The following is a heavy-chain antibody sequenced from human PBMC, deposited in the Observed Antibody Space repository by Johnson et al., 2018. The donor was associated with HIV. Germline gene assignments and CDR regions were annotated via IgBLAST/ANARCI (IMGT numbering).Heavy chain of an antibody. Sequence: QLVESGGGVVRPGGSLRLSCATSGFTFNDHAMHWVRQAPGKGLEWVSLISWDGGSSHYADSVQGRFPISRDNAKNSLYLQMNSLRAEDTAVYYCARQFRSVGAPDAFDIWGQGTMVTVSS. V-gene: IGHV3-43D*03. CDR1: GFTFNDHA. J-gene: IGHJ3*02. CDR3: ARQFRSVGAPDAFDI. D-gene: IGHD1-26*01. CDR2: ISWDGGSS.